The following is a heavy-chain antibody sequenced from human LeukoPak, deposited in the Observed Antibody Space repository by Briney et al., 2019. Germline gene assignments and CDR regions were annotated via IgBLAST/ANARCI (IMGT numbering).Heavy chain of an antibody. CDR2: ISSSSSTI. J-gene: IGHJ6*02. Sequence: GGSLRLSCAASGFTFSSYSMHWVRQAPGKGLEWVSYISSSSSTIYYADSVKGRFTITRDNAKNSLYLQMNSLRAEDTAVYYCARDSIVATIGRNGYYYYGMDVWGQGTTVTVSS. D-gene: IGHD5-12*01. V-gene: IGHV3-48*01. CDR1: GFTFSSYS. CDR3: ARDSIVATIGRNGYYYYGMDV.